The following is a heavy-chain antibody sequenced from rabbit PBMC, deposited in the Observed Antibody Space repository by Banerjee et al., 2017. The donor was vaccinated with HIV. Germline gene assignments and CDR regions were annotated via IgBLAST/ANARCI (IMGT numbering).Heavy chain of an antibody. Sequence: QEQLVESGGDLVQPEGSLTLTCTASGLDFSSSYYMCWVRQAPGKGLEWIACIYTGASGSTYYASWAKGRFTISETSSTTVTLQMTSLTAADTATYFCARDRDTGTVYYFDLWGPGTLVTVS. D-gene: IGHD7-1*01. V-gene: IGHV1S45*01. CDR3: ARDRDTGTVYYFDL. CDR1: GLDFSSSYY. J-gene: IGHJ4*01. CDR2: IYTGASGST.